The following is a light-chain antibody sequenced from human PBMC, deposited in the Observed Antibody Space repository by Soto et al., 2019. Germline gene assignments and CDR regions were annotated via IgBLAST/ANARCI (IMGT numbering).Light chain of an antibody. CDR2: EGS. V-gene: IGLV2-23*01. Sequence: QSVLTQPASVSGSPGQSITISCTGTNSDLGSYNLVAWYQQHPAKAPKLVIFEGSKRPSGVSTRFSGSKPGDTASLTISGVQAEDEADYYCCSYAGSRPFRVFGTGTKVTVL. CDR1: NSDLGSYNL. CDR3: CSYAGSRPFRV. J-gene: IGLJ1*01.